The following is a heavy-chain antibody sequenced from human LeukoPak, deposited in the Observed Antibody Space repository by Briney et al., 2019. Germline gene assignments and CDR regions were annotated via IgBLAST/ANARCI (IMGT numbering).Heavy chain of an antibody. CDR3: ARPKYSEPPNWFDP. CDR1: GGSISSYY. J-gene: IGHJ5*02. V-gene: IGHV4-59*01. D-gene: IGHD6-6*01. Sequence: SETLSLTCTVSGGSISSYYWSWIRQPPGKGLEWIGYIYYSGSTNYNPSLRSRVTISVDTSKNQFSLKLSSVTAADTAVYYCARPKYSEPPNWFDPWGQGTLVTVSS. CDR2: IYYSGST.